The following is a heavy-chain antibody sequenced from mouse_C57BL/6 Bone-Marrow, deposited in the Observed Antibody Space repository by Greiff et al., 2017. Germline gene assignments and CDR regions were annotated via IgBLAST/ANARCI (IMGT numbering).Heavy chain of an antibody. CDR2: IYPGGGYT. V-gene: IGHV1-63*01. CDR1: GYTFTNYW. J-gene: IGHJ1*03. Sequence: QVQLQQPGAELVRPGTSVKMSCKASGYTFTNYWIGWAKQRPGHGLAWIGDIYPGGGYTNYNEKFKGKATLTADKSSSTAYMQFSSLTSEDSAIYYCARKRSYWYFDVWGTGTTVTVSS. CDR3: ARKRSYWYFDV.